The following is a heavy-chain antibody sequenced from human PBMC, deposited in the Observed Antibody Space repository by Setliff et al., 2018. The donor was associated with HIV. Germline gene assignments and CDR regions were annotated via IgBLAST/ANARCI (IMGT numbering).Heavy chain of an antibody. Sequence: SETLSLTCAVYGGSFSGYYWTWIRQPPGKGLEWIGYIYSSGSTNYNPSLKSRVTISVDTSKNQFSLKLSSVTASDSAMYYCASGSGIDWFDPWGQGTLVTVSS. V-gene: IGHV4-4*09. CDR2: IYSSGST. CDR1: GGSFSGYY. J-gene: IGHJ5*02. D-gene: IGHD3-10*01. CDR3: ASGSGIDWFDP.